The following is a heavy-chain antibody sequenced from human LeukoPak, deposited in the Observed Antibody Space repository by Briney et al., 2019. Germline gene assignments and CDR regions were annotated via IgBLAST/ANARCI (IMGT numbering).Heavy chain of an antibody. CDR1: GFTFSSYG. J-gene: IGHJ4*02. V-gene: IGHV3-30*18. CDR3: AKDVQMVVVIEYYFDY. CDR2: ISYDGSNK. Sequence: PGRSLRLSCAASGFTFSSYGMHWVRQAPGKGLEWVAVISYDGSNKYYADSVKGRFTISRDNSKDTLYLQMNSLRAEDTAVYYCAKDVQMVVVIEYYFDYWGQGTLVTVSS. D-gene: IGHD3-22*01.